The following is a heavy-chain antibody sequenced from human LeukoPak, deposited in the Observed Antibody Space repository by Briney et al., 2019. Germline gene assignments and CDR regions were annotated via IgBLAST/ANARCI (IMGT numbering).Heavy chain of an antibody. CDR1: GFTFSSYS. D-gene: IGHD3-22*01. CDR3: ARQFQTDYYDSSMSRAFDI. V-gene: IGHV3-48*04. CDR2: ISSSSSTI. Sequence: GGSLRLSCAASGFTFSSYSMNWVRQAPGKGLEWVSYISSSSSTIYYADSVKGRFTIPRDNAKNSLYLQMNSLRAEDTAVYYCARQFQTDYYDSSMSRAFDIWGQGTMVTVSS. J-gene: IGHJ3*02.